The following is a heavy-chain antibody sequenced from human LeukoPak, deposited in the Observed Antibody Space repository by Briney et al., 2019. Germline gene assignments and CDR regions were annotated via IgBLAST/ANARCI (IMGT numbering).Heavy chain of an antibody. J-gene: IGHJ4*02. D-gene: IGHD6-13*01. Sequence: SETLSLTCAVSGYSISSGYYWGWIRQPPGKGLEWIGSIYHSGSTYYNPSLKSQVTISVDTSKNQFSLKLSSVTAADTAVYYCARHKSSWLIDYWGQGTLVTVSS. CDR1: GYSISSGYY. CDR2: IYHSGST. V-gene: IGHV4-38-2*01. CDR3: ARHKSSWLIDY.